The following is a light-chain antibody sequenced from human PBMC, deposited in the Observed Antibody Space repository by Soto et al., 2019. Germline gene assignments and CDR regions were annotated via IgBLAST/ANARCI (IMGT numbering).Light chain of an antibody. CDR3: QHYSDSPT. CDR2: AAS. CDR1: EGVGLK. Sequence: EIVMTQSPATLSVSPGERVTLSCRASEGVGLKLAWYQLKPGLPPRLLFYAASTRATGLPARFSGSGAGTEFTLSISSLQSEDFATYYCQHYSDSPTFGQGTKVEIQ. V-gene: IGKV3-15*01. J-gene: IGKJ1*01.